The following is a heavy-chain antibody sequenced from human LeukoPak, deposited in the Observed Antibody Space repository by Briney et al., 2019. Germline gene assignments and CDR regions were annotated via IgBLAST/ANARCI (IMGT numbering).Heavy chain of an antibody. J-gene: IGHJ4*02. Sequence: SETLSLTCAVYGGSLSGYYWSWIRQPPGKGLEWIGEINHSGSTNYNPSLKSRVTISVDTSKNQFSLKLSSVTAADTAVYYCAREGEYQLTRSYGYDYWGQGTLVTVSS. CDR3: AREGEYQLTRSYGYDY. D-gene: IGHD5-18*01. V-gene: IGHV4-34*01. CDR1: GGSLSGYY. CDR2: INHSGST.